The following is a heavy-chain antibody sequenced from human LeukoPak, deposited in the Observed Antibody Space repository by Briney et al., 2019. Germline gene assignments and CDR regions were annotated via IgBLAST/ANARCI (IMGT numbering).Heavy chain of an antibody. J-gene: IGHJ4*02. D-gene: IGHD2/OR15-2a*01. V-gene: IGHV4-39*01. CDR2: IYYSGST. CDR1: GGSISSSSYY. Sequence: SENLSLTCTVSGGSISSSSYYWGWIRQPPGKGLEWIGSIYYSGSTYYNPSLKSRVTISVDTSKNQFSLKLSSVTAADTAVYYCARHVRTRVFDYWGQGTLVTVSS. CDR3: ARHVRTRVFDY.